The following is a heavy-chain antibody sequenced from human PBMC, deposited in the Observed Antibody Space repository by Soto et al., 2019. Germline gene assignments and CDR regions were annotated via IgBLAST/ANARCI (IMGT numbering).Heavy chain of an antibody. CDR3: VMGYYFDY. J-gene: IGHJ4*02. CDR2: ISTSSTTI. CDR1: GLTFSSYS. D-gene: IGHD2-8*01. Sequence: EVQLVESGGGLVQPGGSLRLSCAASGLTFSSYSMNWVRQAPGKGLEWVSDISTSSTTIHYADSVKGRFTISRDNAKNSLYLQMYSLRAEDTAVYYCVMGYYFDYWGQGTLVTVSS. V-gene: IGHV3-48*01.